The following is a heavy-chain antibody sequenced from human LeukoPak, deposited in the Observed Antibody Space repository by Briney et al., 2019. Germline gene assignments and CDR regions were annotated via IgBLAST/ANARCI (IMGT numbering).Heavy chain of an antibody. Sequence: SETLSLTCTVSGGSISSSSYYWGWIRQPPGKGLEWIGSIYYSGSTYYNPSLKSRVTISVDTSKNQFSLKLSSVTAADTAVYYCARVSIFGVVTTRLGWFDPWGQGTRVTVSS. D-gene: IGHD3-3*02. CDR2: IYYSGST. CDR1: GGSISSSSYY. J-gene: IGHJ5*02. V-gene: IGHV4-39*07. CDR3: ARVSIFGVVTTRLGWFDP.